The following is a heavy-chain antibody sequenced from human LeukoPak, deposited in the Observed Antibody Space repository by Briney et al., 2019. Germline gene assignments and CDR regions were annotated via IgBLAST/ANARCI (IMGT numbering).Heavy chain of an antibody. J-gene: IGHJ3*02. D-gene: IGHD2/OR15-2a*01. CDR3: ATKSINRAFDI. CDR1: GHTFNIYG. V-gene: IGHV1-69*13. CDR2: IIPIFGTA. Sequence: SVKVSCKASGHTFNIYGICWVRQAPGQGLEWMGGIIPIFGTANYAQKFQGRVTITADESTSTAYMELSSLRSEDTAMYYCATKSINRAFDIWGQGTMVTVSS.